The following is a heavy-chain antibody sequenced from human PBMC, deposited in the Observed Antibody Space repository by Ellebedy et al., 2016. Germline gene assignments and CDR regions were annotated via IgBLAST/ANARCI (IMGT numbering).Heavy chain of an antibody. CDR3: ARGGSEHYYYYYMDV. CDR1: GFTFSSYW. D-gene: IGHD1-26*01. CDR2: ISGSGGST. J-gene: IGHJ6*03. V-gene: IGHV3-23*01. Sequence: GGSLRLSCAASGFTFSSYWMSWVRQAPGKGLEWVSAISGSGGSTYYADPVKGRFTISIDNSKNTLYLQMNTLRAEDTAVYYCARGGSEHYYYYYMDVWGKGTTVTVSS.